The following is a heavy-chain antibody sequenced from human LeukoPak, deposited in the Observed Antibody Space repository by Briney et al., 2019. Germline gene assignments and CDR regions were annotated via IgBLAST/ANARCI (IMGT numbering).Heavy chain of an antibody. D-gene: IGHD2-2*01. CDR3: ARDRGQLASPLFDY. Sequence: SETLSLTCAVSGGSISSGGYSWSWIRQPPGKGLEWIGYIYYSGSTYYNPSLKSRVTISVDTSKNQSSLKLSSVTAADTAVYYCARDRGQLASPLFDYWDQGTLVTVSS. CDR1: GGSISSGGYS. CDR2: IYYSGST. V-gene: IGHV4-30-4*07. J-gene: IGHJ4*02.